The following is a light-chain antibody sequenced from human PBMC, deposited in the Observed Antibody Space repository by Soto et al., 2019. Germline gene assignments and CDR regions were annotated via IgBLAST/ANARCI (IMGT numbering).Light chain of an antibody. CDR2: FDS. Sequence: SYELTQPPSVSVGPGKTARITCGGNNIGSKTVHWYQQKPGQAPVLVIYFDSARPSGIPERFSGSNSGNTATLTISRVEAGDEADYYCQVWDSSSDHRGVFGGGTKLTV. J-gene: IGLJ3*02. CDR3: QVWDSSSDHRGV. V-gene: IGLV3-21*04. CDR1: NIGSKT.